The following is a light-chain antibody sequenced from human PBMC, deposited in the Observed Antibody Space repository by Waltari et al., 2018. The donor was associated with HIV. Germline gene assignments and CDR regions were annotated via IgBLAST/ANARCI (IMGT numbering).Light chain of an antibody. CDR2: LAS. CDR1: QSLPNNNGHNY. Sequence: DIAMIQSPDSLAVSPGEPASISCRSSQSLPNNNGHNYLDWYIQRQGLAPELLIYLASRRASGVPHRIAGSGSGTDFILKISRVEPRHVGVYDCMHMQQTPVFGQGTQVEV. J-gene: IGKJ1*01. CDR3: MHMQQTPV. V-gene: IGKV2-28*01.